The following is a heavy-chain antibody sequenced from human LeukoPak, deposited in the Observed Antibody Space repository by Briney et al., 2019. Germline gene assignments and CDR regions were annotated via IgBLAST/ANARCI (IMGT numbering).Heavy chain of an antibody. CDR1: GYTFTGYY. CDR2: INPNSGGT. D-gene: IGHD3-22*01. CDR3: AREHLITGESPVYYYYGMDV. J-gene: IGHJ6*02. V-gene: IGHV1-2*02. Sequence: ASVKVSCKASGYTFTGYYMHWVRQAPGQGLEWMGWINPNSGGTNYAQKFQGRVTMTRDTSISTAYMELSRLRSEDTAVYYCAREHLITGESPVYYYYGMDVWGQGTTVTVSS.